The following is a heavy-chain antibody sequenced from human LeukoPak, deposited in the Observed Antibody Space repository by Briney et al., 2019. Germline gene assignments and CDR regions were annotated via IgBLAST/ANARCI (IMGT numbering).Heavy chain of an antibody. V-gene: IGHV1-69*06. Sequence: SVKVSCRASGGTFSSYAISWVRQAPGQGLEWMGGIIPIFGTANYAQKFQGRVTITADKSTSTAYMELSSLRSEDTAVYYCARGGEDCSSTSCYSNYFDYWGQGTLVTVSS. D-gene: IGHD2-2*01. CDR3: ARGGEDCSSTSCYSNYFDY. CDR1: GGTFSSYA. CDR2: IIPIFGTA. J-gene: IGHJ4*02.